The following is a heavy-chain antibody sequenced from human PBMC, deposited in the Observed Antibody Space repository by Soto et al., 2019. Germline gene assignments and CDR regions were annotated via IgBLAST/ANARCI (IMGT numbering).Heavy chain of an antibody. V-gene: IGHV4-34*01. D-gene: IGHD6-13*01. J-gene: IGHJ5*02. CDR3: ARGYSSSWYNWFDP. Sequence: SETLSLTCTVSSGSISTYYWSWIRQPPGKGLEWIGEINHSGSTNYNPSLKSRVTISVDTSKNQFSLRLSSVTAADTAVYYCARGYSSSWYNWFDPWGQGTLVTVSS. CDR1: SGSISTYY. CDR2: INHSGST.